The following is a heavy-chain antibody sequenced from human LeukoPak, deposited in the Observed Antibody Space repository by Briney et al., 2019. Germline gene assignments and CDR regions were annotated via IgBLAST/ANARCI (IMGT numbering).Heavy chain of an antibody. CDR3: ARDENYGIFFNVDY. V-gene: IGHV1-18*01. Sequence: ASVKVSCKASGYSFVLYGISWVRQAPGEGPEWMGWISGSTGDTNYAQKFQGRVTMTADTSTSTAHMELRSLRSDDTAVYYCARDENYGIFFNVDYWGQGTLVTVSS. D-gene: IGHD4-17*01. CDR1: GYSFVLYG. J-gene: IGHJ4*02. CDR2: ISGSTGDT.